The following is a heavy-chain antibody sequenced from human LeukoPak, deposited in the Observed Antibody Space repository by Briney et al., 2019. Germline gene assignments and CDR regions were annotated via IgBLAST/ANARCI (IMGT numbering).Heavy chain of an antibody. V-gene: IGHV3-73*01. CDR1: GFTFSGSA. D-gene: IGHD2-15*01. J-gene: IGHJ4*02. Sequence: GGSLKLSCAASGFTFSGSAMHWVRQASGKGLEWVGRIRSKANSYATAYAASVKGRFTISRDDSRNTAYLQMNSLKTEDTAVYYCTRPVGYCSGGSCVDYWGQGTLVTVSS. CDR2: IRSKANSYAT. CDR3: TRPVGYCSGGSCVDY.